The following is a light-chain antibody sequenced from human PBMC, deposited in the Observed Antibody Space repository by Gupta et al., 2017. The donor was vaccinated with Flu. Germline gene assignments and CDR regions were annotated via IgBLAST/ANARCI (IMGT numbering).Light chain of an antibody. CDR1: QSVSSSY. CDR2: GAS. J-gene: IGKJ4*01. V-gene: IGKV3-20*01. Sequence: ELVLTQSPGTLSLSPGERATLSCRASQSVSSSYLAWFQQKPGQAPRLLSYGASSRATGIPDRFSGSGSGTDFTLTISSPEPEDFAVYYCQHYGSSPTFGGGTKVEIK. CDR3: QHYGSSPT.